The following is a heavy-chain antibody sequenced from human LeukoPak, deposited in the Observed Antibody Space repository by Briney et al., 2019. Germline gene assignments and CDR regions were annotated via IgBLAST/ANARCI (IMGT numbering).Heavy chain of an antibody. CDR3: VRDGYSGYDRAFDY. CDR2: IKQDESKK. D-gene: IGHD5-12*01. J-gene: IGHJ4*02. Sequence: GGSLRLSCAGSGFTFSAYWMSWVRQAPGKGLEWVANIKQDESKKYYVDSVKGRFTISRDNAKNSLYLQMNSLRAEDTGVYYCVRDGYSGYDRAFDYWGQGTLVTVSS. V-gene: IGHV3-7*01. CDR1: GFTFSAYW.